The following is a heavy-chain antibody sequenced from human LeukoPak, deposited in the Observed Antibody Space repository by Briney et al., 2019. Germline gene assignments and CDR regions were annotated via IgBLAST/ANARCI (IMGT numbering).Heavy chain of an antibody. CDR3: ARPSPPGDGYNPPDH. CDR1: GFNFDNFA. J-gene: IGHJ4*02. V-gene: IGHV3-30*04. D-gene: IGHD5-24*01. CDR2: ISHDGRTK. Sequence: PGKSLTLSCVVSGFNFDNFAMHWVCQPLGKGLEWVAVISHDGRTKYYADSMKGRITISRDNSKNTLFVQMNNLRSEDTAVYFCARPSPPGDGYNPPDHWSQGTLVTVYS.